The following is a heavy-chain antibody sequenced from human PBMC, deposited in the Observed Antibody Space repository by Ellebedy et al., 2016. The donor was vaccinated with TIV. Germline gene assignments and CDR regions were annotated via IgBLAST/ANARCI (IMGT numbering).Heavy chain of an antibody. CDR1: GGSLSGHY. V-gene: IGHV4-34*01. CDR3: ASHRGNTFGPYDY. J-gene: IGHJ4*02. CDR2: IKDSGST. D-gene: IGHD3-16*01. Sequence: MPSETLSLTCGIYGGSLSGHYWSWIRQSPGKGLQWIGEIKDSGSTTYNPSLKSRVTISIDTSRNQFSLKVNFVTAADTAVYYCASHRGNTFGPYDYWGQGTLVTVSP.